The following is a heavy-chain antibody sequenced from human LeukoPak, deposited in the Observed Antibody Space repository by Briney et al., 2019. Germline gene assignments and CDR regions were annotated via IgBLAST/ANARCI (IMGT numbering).Heavy chain of an antibody. J-gene: IGHJ6*02. Sequence: SETLSLTCTVSGGSISSYYWSWIRQPAGKGLEWIGRIYTSGSTNYNPSLKSRVTMSVDTSKNQFSLKLSSVTAADTAAYYCARSPQKGYDFWSGYYPYYYGMDVWGQGTTVTVSS. CDR3: ARSPQKGYDFWSGYYPYYYGMDV. CDR2: IYTSGST. CDR1: GGSISSYY. V-gene: IGHV4-4*07. D-gene: IGHD3-3*01.